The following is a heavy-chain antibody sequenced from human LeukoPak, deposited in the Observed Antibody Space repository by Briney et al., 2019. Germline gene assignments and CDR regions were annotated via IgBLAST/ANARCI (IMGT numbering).Heavy chain of an antibody. CDR2: ISAYNGNT. CDR3: ARDHMGGSYLHFQH. CDR1: GYTFTSYG. V-gene: IGHV1-18*01. J-gene: IGHJ1*01. D-gene: IGHD1-26*01. Sequence: GASXXXXXKXSGYTFTSYGISWVRQAPGQGREWMGWISAYNGNTNYAQKLQGRVTMTTDTSTSTAYMELRSLRSDDTAVYYCARDHMGGSYLHFQHWGQGTLVTVSS.